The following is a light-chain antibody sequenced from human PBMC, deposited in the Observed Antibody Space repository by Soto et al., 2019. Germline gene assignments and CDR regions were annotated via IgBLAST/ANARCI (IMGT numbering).Light chain of an antibody. CDR3: CSYAGNSTYV. Sequence: QSLLPQPASVSGSPGQAITISCTGTSSDVGSYNLVSWYQQHPGKAPKLMIYDVTKRPSGVSNRFSSSKSGNAASLTISGLQAEDETDYYCCSYAGNSTYVFGTGTKVTVL. J-gene: IGLJ1*01. CDR2: DVT. CDR1: SSDVGSYNL. V-gene: IGLV2-23*02.